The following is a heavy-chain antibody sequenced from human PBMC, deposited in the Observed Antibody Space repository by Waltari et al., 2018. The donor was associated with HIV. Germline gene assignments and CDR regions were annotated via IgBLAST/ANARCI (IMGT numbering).Heavy chain of an antibody. Sequence: QVQLVQSGPAVRKPGSSVKVSCKASGGAFICYSTNWVRQAPGQGLEWVGRIIPMSATSNKAQKFQGRVTITADPSTSTAYMELTSLRSEDTAVYYCASARETMGVDFAFWGQGTLVNVSS. CDR2: IIPMSATS. J-gene: IGHJ4*02. CDR3: ASARETMGVDFAF. CDR1: GGAFICYS. D-gene: IGHD3-16*01. V-gene: IGHV1-69*08.